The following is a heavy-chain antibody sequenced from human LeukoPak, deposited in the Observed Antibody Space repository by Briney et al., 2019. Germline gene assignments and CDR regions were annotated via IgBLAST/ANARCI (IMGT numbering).Heavy chain of an antibody. Sequence: SETLSLTCAVYGGSFSGYYWSWIRQPPGKGLEWIGEINHSGSTDYNPSLKSRVTISVDTSKNQFSLKLSSVTAADTAVYYCARRRYCSSTSCYPNYYVDVWGKGTTVTVSS. D-gene: IGHD2-2*01. CDR3: ARRRYCSSTSCYPNYYVDV. V-gene: IGHV4-34*01. J-gene: IGHJ6*03. CDR2: INHSGST. CDR1: GGSFSGYY.